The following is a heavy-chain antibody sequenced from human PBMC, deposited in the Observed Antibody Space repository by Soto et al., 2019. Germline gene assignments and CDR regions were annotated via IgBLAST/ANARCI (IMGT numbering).Heavy chain of an antibody. V-gene: IGHV3-30*18. D-gene: IGHD1-20*01. CDR2: ISYDGSNK. Sequence: GGSLRLSCAASGFTFSSYGMHWVRQAPGKGLEWVAVISYDGSNKCYADSVKGRFTISRDNSKNTLYLQMNSLRAEDTAVYYCAKDWMRDNWNPRNFDYWGQGTLVTASS. J-gene: IGHJ4*02. CDR3: AKDWMRDNWNPRNFDY. CDR1: GFTFSSYG.